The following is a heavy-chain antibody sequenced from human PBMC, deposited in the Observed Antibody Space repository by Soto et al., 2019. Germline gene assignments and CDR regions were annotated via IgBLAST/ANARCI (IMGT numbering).Heavy chain of an antibody. CDR2: IYYSGST. D-gene: IGHD3-22*01. Sequence: PSETLSLTCTVSGGSISSSSYYWGWIRQPPGKGLEWIGSIYYSGSTYYNPSLKSRVTISVDTSKNQFSLKLSSVTAADTAVYYCARHGLPYYYDSSGYYPVWFDPWGQGTQVTVSS. CDR1: GGSISSSSYY. CDR3: ARHGLPYYYDSSGYYPVWFDP. J-gene: IGHJ5*02. V-gene: IGHV4-39*01.